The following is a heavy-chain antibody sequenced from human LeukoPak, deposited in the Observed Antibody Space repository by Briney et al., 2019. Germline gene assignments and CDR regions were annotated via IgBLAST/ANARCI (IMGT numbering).Heavy chain of an antibody. CDR3: ARYCSGGSCYSLLGAFDI. Sequence: ASVKFSCKASGYTFTGYYMHWVRQAPGQGLEWMGWINPNSGGTNYAQKFQGRVTMTRDTSISTAYMELSRLRSDDTAVYYCARYCSGGSCYSLLGAFDIWGQGTMVTVSS. J-gene: IGHJ3*02. CDR1: GYTFTGYY. CDR2: INPNSGGT. V-gene: IGHV1-2*02. D-gene: IGHD2-15*01.